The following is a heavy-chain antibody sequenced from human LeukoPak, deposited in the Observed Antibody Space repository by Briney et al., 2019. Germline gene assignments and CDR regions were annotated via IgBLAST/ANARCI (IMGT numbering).Heavy chain of an antibody. J-gene: IGHJ3*02. CDR2: FDPEDAET. Sequence: ASVKFSCKVSGYTLTELSIHWVRQAPGKGLEWMGGFDPEDAETIYAQKFQGRVTMTEDTSTNTAYMELSSLRSEDTAVYYCARYYTPYYYDSSGSPGDAFDIWGQGTMVTVSS. CDR3: ARYYTPYYYDSSGSPGDAFDI. V-gene: IGHV1-24*01. D-gene: IGHD3-22*01. CDR1: GYTLTELS.